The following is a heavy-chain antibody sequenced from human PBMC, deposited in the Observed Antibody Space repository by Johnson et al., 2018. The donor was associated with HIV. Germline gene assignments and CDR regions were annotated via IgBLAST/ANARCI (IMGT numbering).Heavy chain of an antibody. CDR2: IYSGGST. V-gene: IGHV3-66*01. Sequence: VQLVESGGGLVQPGGSLRLSCAASGFSVSSNYVRWVRQAPGKGLVWVSVIYSGGSTYYADSVKGRFTLSRDHSKNTLYLQMNSLRAEDTAVYFCAKAFWVSDILRGNRTDAFDIWGQGTMVAVSS. CDR3: AKAFWVSDILRGNRTDAFDI. J-gene: IGHJ3*02. CDR1: GFSVSSNY. D-gene: IGHD2/OR15-2a*01.